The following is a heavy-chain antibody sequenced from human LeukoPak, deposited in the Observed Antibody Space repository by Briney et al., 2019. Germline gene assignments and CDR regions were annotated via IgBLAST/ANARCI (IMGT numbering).Heavy chain of an antibody. D-gene: IGHD3-10*01. CDR3: TKTSGSHFFSGIDY. CDR1: GFTFSTYW. CDR2: IKQDGSEK. J-gene: IGHJ4*02. Sequence: GGSLRLSCAASGFTFSTYWMSWVRQAPGKGLEWVANIKQDGSEKYYVDSVKGRFTISRDNAKNSLYLQINSLRAEDTAVYYCTKTSGSHFFSGIDYWGQGTLVTVSS. V-gene: IGHV3-7*01.